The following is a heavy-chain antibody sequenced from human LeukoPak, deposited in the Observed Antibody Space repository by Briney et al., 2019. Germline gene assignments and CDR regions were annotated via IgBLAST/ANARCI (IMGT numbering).Heavy chain of an antibody. V-gene: IGHV3-48*03. CDR3: ARKGGYGLDFDY. J-gene: IGHJ4*02. Sequence: GGSLRLSCAASGFTFRSYEMNCGRQAPGKGLESVSYISSSGSTIYYAEFVKGRFTISRDNAKNSLYLQMNSLRAEDTAVYYCARKGGYGLDFDYWGQGALVTVSS. D-gene: IGHD5-18*01. CDR1: GFTFRSYE. CDR2: ISSSGSTI.